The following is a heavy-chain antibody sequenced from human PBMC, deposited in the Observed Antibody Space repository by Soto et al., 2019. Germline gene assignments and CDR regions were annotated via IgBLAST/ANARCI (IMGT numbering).Heavy chain of an antibody. CDR3: ARDHQYYDSSGSNWLDP. J-gene: IGHJ5*02. V-gene: IGHV1-69*13. CDR1: GGTFSSYA. CDR2: IIPIFGTA. Sequence: GASVKVFCKASGGTFSSYAISWVRQAPGQGLEWMGGIIPIFGTANYAQKFQGRVTITADESTSTAYMELSSLRSEDTAVYYCARDHQYYDSSGSNWLDPWGQGTLVTVSS. D-gene: IGHD3-22*01.